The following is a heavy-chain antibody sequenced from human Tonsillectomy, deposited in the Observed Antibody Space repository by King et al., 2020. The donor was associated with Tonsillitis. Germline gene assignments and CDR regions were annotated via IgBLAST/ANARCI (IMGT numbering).Heavy chain of an antibody. CDR2: ISSSSDVI. J-gene: IGHJ6*03. CDR1: GFTFSTYN. CDR3: ARDIIGGAYYFYYMDV. Sequence: VQLVESGGGLVQPGGSLRLSCAASGFTFSTYNMNWVRQAPGKGLEWVSYISSSSDVIYYKDSVKGRFTISRDNAKNSLYLQMNSLGAEDTAIYYCARDIIGGAYYFYYMDV. D-gene: IGHD1-14*01. V-gene: IGHV3-48*01.